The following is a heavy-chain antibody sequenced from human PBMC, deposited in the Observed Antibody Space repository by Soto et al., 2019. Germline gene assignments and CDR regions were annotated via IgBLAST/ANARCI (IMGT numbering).Heavy chain of an antibody. CDR2: ISYDGSNK. Sequence: GGSLRPPSAASGFTFSSYAMHWVRQAPGKELEWVAVISYDGSNKYYADSVKGRFTSSRDNSKNTLYLQMNSMRAQDTTVSYIAGAPALRFLEWLRYGMDDWGQGTTVTSP. V-gene: IGHV3-30-3*01. J-gene: IGHJ6*02. CDR1: GFTFSSYA. D-gene: IGHD3-3*01. CDR3: AGAPALRFLEWLRYGMDD.